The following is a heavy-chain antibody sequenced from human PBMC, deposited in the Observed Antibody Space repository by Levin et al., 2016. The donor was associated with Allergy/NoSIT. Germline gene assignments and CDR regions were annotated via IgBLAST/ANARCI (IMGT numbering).Heavy chain of an antibody. CDR2: IYYSGST. CDR1: GGSISSYY. CDR3: AREGTYYDFWSGYSGFDP. V-gene: IGHV4-59*01. D-gene: IGHD3-3*01. Sequence: SETLSLTCTVSGGSISSYYWSWIRQPPGKGLEWIGYIYYSGSTNYNPSLKSRVTISVDTSKNQFSLKLSSVTAADTAVYYCAREGTYYDFWSGYSGFDPWGQGTLVTVSS. J-gene: IGHJ5*02.